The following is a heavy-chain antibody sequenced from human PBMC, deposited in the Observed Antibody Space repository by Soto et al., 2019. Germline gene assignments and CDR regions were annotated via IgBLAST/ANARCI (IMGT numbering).Heavy chain of an antibody. CDR1: GGSISSYY. Sequence: QVQLQESGPGLVKPSETLSLTCTVSGGSISSYYWSWIRQPPGKGLEWLGYIYYSGSTNYNHSLKSRVTISVDTSKNQFSLKLSSVTAADTAVYYCARAWQYSSGFFDYWGQGTLVTVSS. D-gene: IGHD6-19*01. V-gene: IGHV4-59*01. J-gene: IGHJ4*02. CDR3: ARAWQYSSGFFDY. CDR2: IYYSGST.